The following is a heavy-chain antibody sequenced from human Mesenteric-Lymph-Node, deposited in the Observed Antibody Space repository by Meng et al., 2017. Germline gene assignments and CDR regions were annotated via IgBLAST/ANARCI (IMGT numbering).Heavy chain of an antibody. Sequence: SETLSLTCTVSGGSVNSGSYYWTWIRQPPGKGLEWIGHIYYNGFTKYNPSLKSRGTISVDTSKNQFSLKLSSVTAADTAVYYCASSGGGPSGWDYWGQGTLVTVSS. D-gene: IGHD2-8*02. CDR2: IYYNGFT. CDR1: GGSVNSGSYY. V-gene: IGHV4-61*01. J-gene: IGHJ4*02. CDR3: ASSGGGPSGWDY.